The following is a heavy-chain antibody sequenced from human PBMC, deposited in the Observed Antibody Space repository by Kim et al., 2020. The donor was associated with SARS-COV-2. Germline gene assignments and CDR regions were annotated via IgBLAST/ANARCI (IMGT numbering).Heavy chain of an antibody. CDR1: GGTFSSYA. D-gene: IGHD6-13*01. CDR2: IIPIFGTA. CDR3: ARVVEYSSSWFDP. V-gene: IGHV1-69*13. Sequence: SVKVSCKASGGTFSSYAISWVRQAPGQGLEWMGGIIPIFGTANYAQKFQGRVTITADESTSTAYMELSSLRSEDTAVYYCARVVEYSSSWFDPWGQGTLVTVSS. J-gene: IGHJ5*02.